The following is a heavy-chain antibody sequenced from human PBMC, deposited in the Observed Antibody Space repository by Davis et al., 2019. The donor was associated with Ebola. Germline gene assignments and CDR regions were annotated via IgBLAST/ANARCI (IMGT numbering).Heavy chain of an antibody. J-gene: IGHJ4*02. Sequence: ASVKVSCKASGYTFTSYGISWVRQAPGQGLEWMGWISAYNGNTNYAQKLQGRVTMTTDTSTSTAYMELRSLRSDDTAVYYCARDTGYCSSTSCSIDYWGQGTLVTVSS. V-gene: IGHV1-18*01. CDR3: ARDTGYCSSTSCSIDY. CDR1: GYTFTSYG. CDR2: ISAYNGNT. D-gene: IGHD2-2*01.